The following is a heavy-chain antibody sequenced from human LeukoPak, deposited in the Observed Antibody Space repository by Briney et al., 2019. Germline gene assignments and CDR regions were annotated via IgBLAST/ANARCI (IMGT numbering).Heavy chain of an antibody. V-gene: IGHV1-69*13. CDR1: GGTFSSYA. J-gene: IGHJ6*03. CDR3: ARSVVPAANYYYYYMDV. CDR2: IIPIFGTA. Sequence: SVKVSCKASGGTFSSYAISWVRQAPGQGLEWMGGIIPIFGTANYAQKFQGRVTITADESTSTAYMELSSLRSEDTAVYYCARSVVPAANYYYYYMDVWGKGTTVTVSS. D-gene: IGHD2-2*01.